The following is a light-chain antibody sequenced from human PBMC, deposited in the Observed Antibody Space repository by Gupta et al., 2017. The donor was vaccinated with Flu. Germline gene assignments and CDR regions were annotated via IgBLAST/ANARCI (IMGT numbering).Light chain of an antibody. Sequence: QSVLTQPPSVSGAPGQRVTISCTGSSSNIGAGYDVHWYQQLPGTAPKLLIYGNNNRPSGVPDRFSGSKSGTSASLAITGLQAEDEADYYCQSYDSSLSGWVLGGGTKLTVL. CDR3: QSYDSSLSGWV. CDR1: SSNIGAGYD. V-gene: IGLV1-40*01. CDR2: GNN. J-gene: IGLJ3*02.